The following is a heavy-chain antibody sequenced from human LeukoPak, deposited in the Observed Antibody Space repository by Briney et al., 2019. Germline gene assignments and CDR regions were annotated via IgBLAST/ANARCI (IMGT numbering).Heavy chain of an antibody. CDR2: ISGSGGST. CDR3: AKDTSLNSNYYYGMDV. V-gene: IGHV3-23*01. Sequence: GGSLRLSCAASGFTFTSYAMSWVRQAPGKGLEWVSAISGSGGSTYYADSVKGRFTISRDNSKNTLYLQMNSLRAEDTAVYYCAKDTSLNSNYYYGMDVWGQGTTVTVSS. D-gene: IGHD4-23*01. CDR1: GFTFTSYA. J-gene: IGHJ6*02.